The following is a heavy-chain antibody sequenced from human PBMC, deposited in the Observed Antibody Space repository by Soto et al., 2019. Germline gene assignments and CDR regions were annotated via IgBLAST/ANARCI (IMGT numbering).Heavy chain of an antibody. CDR1: GDSILSGVYY. CDR3: ARRQKSAPTVHWYIDL. CDR2: NYSIGTT. J-gene: IGHJ2*01. Sequence: VQLQESGPGLVKPSETLSLQCSVSGDSILSGVYYWTWIRQHPGKGLEWIGYNYSIGTTFYNQSLNRLVSISVHVSKNLAYLTLTSATAADTAVDYCARRQKSAPTVHWYIDLWGRGTLVTGSS. D-gene: IGHD6-6*01. V-gene: IGHV4-31*01.